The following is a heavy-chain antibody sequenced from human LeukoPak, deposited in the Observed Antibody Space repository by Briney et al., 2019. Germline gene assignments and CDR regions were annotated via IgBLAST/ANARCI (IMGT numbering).Heavy chain of an antibody. CDR1: GFTFRGYA. CDR3: AKTIGISPMTTVTAFGY. CDR2: ISGSGDST. Sequence: PGGSLRLSCAASGFTFRGYAMSWVRQAPGKGLEWVSAISGSGDSTYYADSVKGRFTISRDNSKNTLYVQMNSLRAEDTPVYYCAKTIGISPMTTVTAFGYWGQGTLVTVSS. J-gene: IGHJ4*02. V-gene: IGHV3-23*01. D-gene: IGHD4-17*01.